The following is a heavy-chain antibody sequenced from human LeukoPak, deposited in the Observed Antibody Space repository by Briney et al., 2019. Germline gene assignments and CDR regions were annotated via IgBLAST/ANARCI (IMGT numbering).Heavy chain of an antibody. CDR2: ISGSGGST. CDR3: ARDIAVAGDLFDY. CDR1: GFTFSSYA. Sequence: PGGSLRLSCAASGFTFSSYAMSWVRQAPGKGLEWVSAISGSGGSTYYADSVKGRFTISRDNAKNSLYLQMNSLRAEDTAVYYCARDIAVAGDLFDYWGQGTLVTVSS. J-gene: IGHJ4*02. V-gene: IGHV3-23*01. D-gene: IGHD6-19*01.